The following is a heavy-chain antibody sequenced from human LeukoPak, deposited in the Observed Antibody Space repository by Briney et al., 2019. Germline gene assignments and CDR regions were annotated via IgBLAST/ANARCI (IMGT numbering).Heavy chain of an antibody. D-gene: IGHD6-13*01. Sequence: SQTLSLTCAISGDSVSSNSAAWNWIRQSPLRGLEWLGRTYYRSKWYNDYAVSVKSRITINPDTSKNQFSLQLNSVTPEDTAVYYCAREPIAAAHYFDYWGQGTLVTVSS. J-gene: IGHJ4*02. V-gene: IGHV6-1*01. CDR3: AREPIAAAHYFDY. CDR1: GDSVSSNSAA. CDR2: TYYRSKWYN.